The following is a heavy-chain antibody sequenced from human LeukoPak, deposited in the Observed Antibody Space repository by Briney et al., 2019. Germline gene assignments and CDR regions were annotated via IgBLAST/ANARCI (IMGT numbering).Heavy chain of an antibody. CDR2: TYYRSKWYN. J-gene: IGHJ5*02. V-gene: IGHV6-1*01. CDR3: ARDFLGSSWYGNWFDP. CDR1: GDSVSSNSAA. Sequence: SQTLSLTCAMSGDSVSSNSAAGNWIRQSPSGGLESLGRTYYRSKWYNDYAVSVKSRITINPDTSKNQFSLQLNSVTPEDTAVYYCARDFLGSSWYGNWFDPWGQGTLVTVSS. D-gene: IGHD6-13*01.